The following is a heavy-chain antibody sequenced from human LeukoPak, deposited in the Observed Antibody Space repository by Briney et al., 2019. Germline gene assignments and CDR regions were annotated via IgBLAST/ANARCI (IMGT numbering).Heavy chain of an antibody. V-gene: IGHV5-51*01. Sequence: GESLKISCKGSGYSFTSYWIGWVRQMPGKGLEGMGIIYPGDSDTRYSPSFQGQVTISADKSIRTAYLQWSSLKASDTAMYYCARQWEWESSGSDYWGQGTLVTVSS. D-gene: IGHD3-22*01. CDR1: GYSFTSYW. CDR3: ARQWEWESSGSDY. J-gene: IGHJ4*02. CDR2: IYPGDSDT.